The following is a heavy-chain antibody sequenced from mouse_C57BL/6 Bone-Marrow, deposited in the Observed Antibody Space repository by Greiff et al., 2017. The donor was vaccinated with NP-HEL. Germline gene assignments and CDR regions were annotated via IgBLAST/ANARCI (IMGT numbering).Heavy chain of an antibody. CDR3: VSGYYGSSHYAMDY. V-gene: IGHV10-1*01. CDR2: IRSKSNNYAT. CDR1: GFSFNTYA. J-gene: IGHJ4*01. D-gene: IGHD1-1*01. Sequence: EVQLVESGGGLVQPKGSLKLSCAASGFSFNTYAMNWVRQAPGKGLEWVARIRSKSNNYATYYADSVKDRFTISRDDSESMLYLQMNNLKTEDTAMYYCVSGYYGSSHYAMDYWGQGTSVTVSS.